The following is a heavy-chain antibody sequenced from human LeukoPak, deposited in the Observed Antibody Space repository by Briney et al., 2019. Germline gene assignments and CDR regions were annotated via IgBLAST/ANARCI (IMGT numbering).Heavy chain of an antibody. CDR2: INHSGST. V-gene: IGHV4-34*01. Sequence: TMSRACAVNGACISGYYWSWIRQPPGKGLEWIGEINHSGSTNYNPSLKSRVTISVDTSKNQFSLKLSSVTVADTAVYYCAGGGSKYSSSWYRWFDPWGQGTLVTVSS. D-gene: IGHD6-13*01. J-gene: IGHJ5*02. CDR3: AGGGSKYSSSWYRWFDP. CDR1: GACISGYY.